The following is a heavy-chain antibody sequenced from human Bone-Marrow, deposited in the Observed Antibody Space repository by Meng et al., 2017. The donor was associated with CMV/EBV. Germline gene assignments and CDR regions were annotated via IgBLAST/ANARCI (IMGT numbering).Heavy chain of an antibody. CDR3: ASDRRSEHPYYYYGMDV. Sequence: ASVKVSCKASGGTFSSYTISWVRQAPGQGLEWMGWISAYNGNTNYAQKLQGRVTMTTDTSTSTAYMELRSLRSDDTAVYYCASDRRSEHPYYYYGMDVWGQGTTVTVSS. J-gene: IGHJ6*02. V-gene: IGHV1-18*01. CDR2: ISAYNGNT. D-gene: IGHD3-3*01. CDR1: GGTFSSYT.